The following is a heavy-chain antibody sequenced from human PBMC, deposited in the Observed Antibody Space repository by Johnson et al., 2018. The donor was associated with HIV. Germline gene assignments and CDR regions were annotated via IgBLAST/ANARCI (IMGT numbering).Heavy chain of an antibody. Sequence: QVQLVESGGGLVKPGGSLRLSCAASGFTFSDYYMSWIRQAPGKGLEWVSYISSSGSTIYYADSVKGRFTIPRDNAKNSLYLQMNSLRAEDTAVYYCARSRRWTGTVTRPLEAFDIWGQGTMVTVSS. CDR2: ISSSGSTI. CDR1: GFTFSDYY. V-gene: IGHV3-11*04. CDR3: ARSRRWTGTVTRPLEAFDI. D-gene: IGHD4-11*01. J-gene: IGHJ3*02.